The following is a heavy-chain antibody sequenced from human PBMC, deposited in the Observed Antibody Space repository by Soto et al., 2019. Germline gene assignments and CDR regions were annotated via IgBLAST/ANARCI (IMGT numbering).Heavy chain of an antibody. Sequence: PGGSLRLSCAASGFTFSNAWMNWVRQAPGKGLEWVGRIKSKTDGGTTDYAAPVKGRFTISRDDSKNTLYLQMNSLKTEDTAVYYCTLRIVGATVYYFDYWGQGTLVTVSS. CDR1: GFTFSNAW. CDR3: TLRIVGATVYYFDY. V-gene: IGHV3-15*07. D-gene: IGHD1-26*01. CDR2: IKSKTDGGTT. J-gene: IGHJ4*02.